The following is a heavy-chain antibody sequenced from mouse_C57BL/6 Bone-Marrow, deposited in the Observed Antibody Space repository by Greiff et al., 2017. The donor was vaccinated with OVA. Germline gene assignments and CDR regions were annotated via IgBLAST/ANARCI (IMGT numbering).Heavy chain of an antibody. CDR3: ARRYYSNLPAWFAY. Sequence: QVQLQQSGPELVKPGASVKISCKASGYAFSSSWMNWVKQRPGKGLEWIGRIYPGDGDTNSNGKFKGQATLTADKSSSKAYMHLSSLTSEDSAVYFCARRYYSNLPAWFAYWGQGTLVTVSA. CDR1: GYAFSSSW. V-gene: IGHV1-82*01. D-gene: IGHD2-5*01. CDR2: IYPGDGDT. J-gene: IGHJ3*01.